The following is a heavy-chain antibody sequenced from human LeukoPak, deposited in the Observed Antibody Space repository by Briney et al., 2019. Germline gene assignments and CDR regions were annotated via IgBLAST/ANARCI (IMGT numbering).Heavy chain of an antibody. J-gene: IGHJ6*03. CDR1: GGSISSYY. Sequence: PSETLSLTCTVSGGSISSYYWSWIRQPPGKGLEWIGYIYYSGSTNYNPSLKSRVTISVDTSKNQFSLKLSSVTAADTAVYYCAREFPGSSSPFYYCYYMDVWGKGTTVTVSS. D-gene: IGHD6-6*01. CDR2: IYYSGST. V-gene: IGHV4-59*01. CDR3: AREFPGSSSPFYYCYYMDV.